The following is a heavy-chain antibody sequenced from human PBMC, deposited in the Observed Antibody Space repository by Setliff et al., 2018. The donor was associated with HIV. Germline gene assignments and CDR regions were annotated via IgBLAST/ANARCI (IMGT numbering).Heavy chain of an antibody. CDR1: GGTFSTHA. V-gene: IGHV1-2*02. CDR3: ANDSDFGGTTNWFDP. Sequence: ASVKVSCKSSGGTFSTHAISWVRQAPGQGLEWMGRINPHSGVTNYAQKFKGRVTMTRYTSIATAYMDLSRLTSDDTAVYYCANDSDFGGTTNWFDPWGQGTLVTVSS. D-gene: IGHD3-10*01. CDR2: INPHSGVT. J-gene: IGHJ5*02.